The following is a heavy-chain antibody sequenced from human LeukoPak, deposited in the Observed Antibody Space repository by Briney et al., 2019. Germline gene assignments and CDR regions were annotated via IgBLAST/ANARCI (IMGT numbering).Heavy chain of an antibody. V-gene: IGHV4-59*12. CDR3: AREEYCSGGSCYPGGYYYYYGMDV. Sequence: SETLSLTCTVSGGSLSSYYWSWIRQPPGKGLEWIGYIYYSGSTNYNPSLKSRVTISVDTSKNQFSLKLSSVTAADTAVYYCAREEYCSGGSCYPGGYYYYYGMDVWGQGTTVTVSS. CDR1: GGSLSSYY. CDR2: IYYSGST. D-gene: IGHD2-15*01. J-gene: IGHJ6*02.